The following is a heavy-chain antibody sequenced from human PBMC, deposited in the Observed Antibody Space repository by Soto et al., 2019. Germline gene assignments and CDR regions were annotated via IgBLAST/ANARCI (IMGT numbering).Heavy chain of an antibody. CDR3: ARQVTMVRGVTGSDWFDP. J-gene: IGHJ5*02. CDR1: GGSISSSSYY. Sequence: PSETLSLTCTVSGGSISSSSYYWGWIRQPPGKGLEWIGSIYYSGSTYYNPSLKSRVTISVDTSKNQFSLKLSSVTAADTAVYYCARQVTMVRGVTGSDWFDPWGQGTLVTVSS. V-gene: IGHV4-39*01. CDR2: IYYSGST. D-gene: IGHD3-10*01.